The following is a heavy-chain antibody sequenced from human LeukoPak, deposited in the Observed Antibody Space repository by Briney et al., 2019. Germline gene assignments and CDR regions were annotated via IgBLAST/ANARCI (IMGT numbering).Heavy chain of an antibody. Sequence: ASVKVSCKASGYTFTSYDINWVRQATGQGLEWMGIINPSGGSTSYAQKFQGRVTMTRDTSTSTVYMELSSLRSEDTAVYYCARGLAHSSSWTPLGYWGQGTLVTVSS. V-gene: IGHV1-46*01. CDR1: GYTFTSYD. CDR3: ARGLAHSSSWTPLGY. CDR2: INPSGGST. J-gene: IGHJ4*02. D-gene: IGHD6-13*01.